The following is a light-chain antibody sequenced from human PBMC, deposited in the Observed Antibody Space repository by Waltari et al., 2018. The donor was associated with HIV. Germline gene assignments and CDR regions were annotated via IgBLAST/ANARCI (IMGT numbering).Light chain of an antibody. J-gene: IGLJ2*01. CDR2: HDI. CDR1: KLGDKY. CDR3: QAWDSSTVV. Sequence: SYELTQPPSVSVSPGKTASIPCSGDKLGDKYACWYQQKPGQSPVLVIYHDIQRPSGIPERFSGSNAGNTATLTISGTQAMDEADYYCQAWDSSTVVFGGGTKLTVL. V-gene: IGLV3-1*01.